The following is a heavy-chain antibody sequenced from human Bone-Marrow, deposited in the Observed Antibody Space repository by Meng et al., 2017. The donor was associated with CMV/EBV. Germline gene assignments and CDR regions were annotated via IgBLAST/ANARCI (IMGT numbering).Heavy chain of an antibody. Sequence: SETLSLTCAVYGGSFSGYYWSWIRQPPGKGLEWIGEINHSGSTNYNPSLKSRVTVSEDMSKNQFSLTLTSLTAADTAVYFCARVYGDYGAYFDYWGQGTLVTVSS. CDR1: GGSFSGYY. D-gene: IGHD4-17*01. CDR3: ARVYGDYGAYFDY. V-gene: IGHV4-34*01. CDR2: INHSGST. J-gene: IGHJ4*02.